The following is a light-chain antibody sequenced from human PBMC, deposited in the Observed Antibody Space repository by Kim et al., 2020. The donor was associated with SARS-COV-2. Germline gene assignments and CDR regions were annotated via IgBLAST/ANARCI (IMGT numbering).Light chain of an antibody. CDR1: SSDVGDYNF. V-gene: IGLV2-14*01. CDR2: EVS. CDR3: SSYTSSTPLYV. J-gene: IGLJ1*01. Sequence: QSALTQPASVSGSPGQSITISCTGTSSDVGDYNFVSWYQQHPGKASKLMIYEVSDRPSGVSNRFSGSKSGNTASLTISGLQAEDEAEYYCSSYTSSTPLYVFGTGTKVTVL.